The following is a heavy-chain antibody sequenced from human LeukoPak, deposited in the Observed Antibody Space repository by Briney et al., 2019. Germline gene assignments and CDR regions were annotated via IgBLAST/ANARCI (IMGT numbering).Heavy chain of an antibody. CDR2: IKQDGSEK. Sequence: PGGSLRLSCAASGFTFSSYWMSWVRQAPGKGLEWVANIKQDGSEKYYVDSVKGRFTIPRDNAKNSLYLQMNSLRAEDTAVYYCARVNYDFWSGYYYFDYWGQGTLVTVSS. CDR3: ARVNYDFWSGYYYFDY. CDR1: GFTFSSYW. V-gene: IGHV3-7*01. J-gene: IGHJ4*02. D-gene: IGHD3-3*01.